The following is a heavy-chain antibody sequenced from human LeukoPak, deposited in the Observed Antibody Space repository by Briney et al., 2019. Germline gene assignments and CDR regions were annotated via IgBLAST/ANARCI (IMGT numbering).Heavy chain of an antibody. D-gene: IGHD6-19*01. J-gene: IGHJ4*02. CDR1: GFTFSSYA. CDR2: LYSGGST. V-gene: IGHV3-23*03. CDR3: AKARRAYSSGCPESDY. Sequence: GGSLRLSCAASGFTFSSYAMSWVRQAPGKGLEWVSVLYSGGSTYYADSVKGRFTISRDNSKNTLYLQMNSLRAEDTAVYYCAKARRAYSSGCPESDYWGQGTLVTVSS.